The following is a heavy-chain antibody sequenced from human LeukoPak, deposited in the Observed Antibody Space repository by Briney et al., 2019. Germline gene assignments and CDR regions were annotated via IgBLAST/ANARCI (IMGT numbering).Heavy chain of an antibody. CDR3: ASSWNYATLN. J-gene: IGHJ4*02. CDR2: IIPIFDTA. V-gene: IGHV1-69*13. D-gene: IGHD1-7*01. CDR1: RGTFSSSA. Sequence: SVKVSCKASRGTFSSSAITWVRQAPGQGLEWMGGIIPIFDTAKYVQKFEGRVTITADESTSTAYMELSSLRSEDTAVYYCASSWNYATLNWGQGTLVTVSS.